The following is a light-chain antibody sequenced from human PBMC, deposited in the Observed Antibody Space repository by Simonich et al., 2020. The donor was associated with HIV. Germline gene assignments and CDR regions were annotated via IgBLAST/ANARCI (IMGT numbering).Light chain of an antibody. CDR3: EKYSITPPT. Sequence: DIVMTQSPDSLAVSLSERATIHCKSSQSVLYNSNNKNYLNWYQQKAGQPPKLLLYGEQTRESGVPARFSGGGSGPDFTLTITSLEAEEVALNYCEKYSITPPTFGQGTQVEIK. V-gene: IGKV4-1*01. J-gene: IGKJ1*01. CDR2: GEQ. CDR1: QSVLYNSNNKNY.